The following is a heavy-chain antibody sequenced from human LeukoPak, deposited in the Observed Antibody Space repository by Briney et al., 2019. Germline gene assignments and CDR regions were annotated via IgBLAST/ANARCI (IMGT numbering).Heavy chain of an antibody. CDR1: GGTFSSYA. D-gene: IGHD3-16*01. V-gene: IGHV1-69*13. J-gene: IGHJ4*02. CDR2: IIPIFGTA. Sequence: SVKVSCKASGGTFSSYAISWVRQAPGQGLEWMGGIIPIFGTANYAQKSQGRVTITADESTSTAYMELSSLRSEDTAVYYCALLGGPATGKGYWGQGTLVTVSS. CDR3: ALLGGPATGKGY.